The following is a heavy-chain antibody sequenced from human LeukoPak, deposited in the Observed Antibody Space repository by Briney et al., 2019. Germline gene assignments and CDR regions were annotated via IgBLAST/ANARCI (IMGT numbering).Heavy chain of an antibody. CDR1: GFTFNNYE. Sequence: GGSLRLSCAASGFTFNNYEMNWVRQAPGKGLEWVSSISSGGRTIYYADSVKGRFTISRDNAKNSLYLQMNSLRAEDTAVYYCARHRTASDYWGQGTLVTVSS. CDR2: ISSGGRTI. V-gene: IGHV3-48*03. CDR3: ARHRTASDY. J-gene: IGHJ4*02. D-gene: IGHD3-16*02.